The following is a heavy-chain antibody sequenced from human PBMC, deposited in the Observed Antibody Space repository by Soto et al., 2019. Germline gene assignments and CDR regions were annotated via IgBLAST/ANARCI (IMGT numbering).Heavy chain of an antibody. D-gene: IGHD3-10*01. J-gene: IGHJ6*03. Sequence: ASVKVSCKASGYTFTSYYMHWVRQAPGQGLEWMGIINPSGGSTSYAQKFQGRVTMTRDTSTSTVYMELSSLRSEDTAVYYCARTGSAKHSYYYYYIDVWGKGTTVTVSS. CDR2: INPSGGST. V-gene: IGHV1-46*03. CDR3: ARTGSAKHSYYYYYIDV. CDR1: GYTFTSYY.